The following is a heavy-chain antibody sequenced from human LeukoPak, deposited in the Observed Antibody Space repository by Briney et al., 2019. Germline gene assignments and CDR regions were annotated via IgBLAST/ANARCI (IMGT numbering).Heavy chain of an antibody. D-gene: IGHD7-27*01. CDR1: GGTFSSYA. J-gene: IGHJ4*02. Sequence: SVKVSCKASGGTFSSYAISWVRQAPGQGLEWMGGIIPIFGTANYAQKFQGRVTITADKSTSTAYMELSSLRSEDTAVYYRARATGANYHFDYWGQGTLVTVSS. V-gene: IGHV1-69*06. CDR2: IIPIFGTA. CDR3: ARATGANYHFDY.